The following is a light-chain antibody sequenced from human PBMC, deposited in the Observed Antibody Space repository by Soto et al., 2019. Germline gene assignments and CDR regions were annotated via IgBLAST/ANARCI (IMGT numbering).Light chain of an antibody. V-gene: IGKV3-11*01. CDR1: QSVGTY. Sequence: GVTQSAAMLSLYPGERATLSCRARQSVGTYLDWYQQILGQAPRLLIYDASNRATGIPARFSGSGSGTDFTLTISSLEPEDFAVYYCQQRSNWPRPFGQGTKVDIK. J-gene: IGKJ1*01. CDR3: QQRSNWPRP. CDR2: DAS.